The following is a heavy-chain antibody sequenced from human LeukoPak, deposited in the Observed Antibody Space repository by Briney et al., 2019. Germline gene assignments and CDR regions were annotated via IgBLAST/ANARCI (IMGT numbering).Heavy chain of an antibody. Sequence: SETLSLTCTVSGGSISSSSYYWGWIRQPPGKGLEWIGSIYYSGSTYYNPSLKSRVTISVDTSKNQFSLKLSSVTAADTAVYYCARVGSDPFDYWGQGTLVTVSS. J-gene: IGHJ4*02. CDR2: IYYSGST. CDR3: ARVGSDPFDY. D-gene: IGHD6-25*01. CDR1: GGSISSSSYY. V-gene: IGHV4-39*01.